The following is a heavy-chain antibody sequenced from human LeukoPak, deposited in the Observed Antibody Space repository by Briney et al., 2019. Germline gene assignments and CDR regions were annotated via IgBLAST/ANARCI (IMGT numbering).Heavy chain of an antibody. J-gene: IGHJ3*02. CDR1: GYTFTGYY. CDR3: ARDLAQLLSGINAFDI. CDR2: INPNSGGT. D-gene: IGHD2-2*01. Sequence: ASVKVSXKASGYTFTGYYMHWVRQAPGQGLEWMGWINPNSGGTNYAQKFQGRVTMTRDTSISTACMELSRLRSDDTAVYYCARDLAQLLSGINAFDIWGQGTMVTVSS. V-gene: IGHV1-2*02.